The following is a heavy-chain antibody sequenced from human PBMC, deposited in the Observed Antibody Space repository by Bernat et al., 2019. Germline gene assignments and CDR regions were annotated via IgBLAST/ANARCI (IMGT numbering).Heavy chain of an antibody. V-gene: IGHV3-21*05. CDR1: GFTFSDYP. CDR3: VRDDMWAFDY. CDR2: IRSKSDYI. Sequence: EVHLVESGGGLVKPGGSLRLSCAASGFTFSDYPMNWVRQTPGKGLEWISHIRSKSDYISYGDSVKGRFTISRDNGKNSLYLQMNSLRAEDTAVYYCVRDDMWAFDYWGQGTLVTVSS. D-gene: IGHD1-26*01. J-gene: IGHJ4*02.